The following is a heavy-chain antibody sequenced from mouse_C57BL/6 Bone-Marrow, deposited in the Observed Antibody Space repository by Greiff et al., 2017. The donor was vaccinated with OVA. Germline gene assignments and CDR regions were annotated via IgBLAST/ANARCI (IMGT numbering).Heavy chain of an antibody. J-gene: IGHJ3*01. V-gene: IGHV1-54*01. Sequence: QVQLKESGAELVRPGTSVKVSCKASGYAFTNYLIEWVKQRPGQGLEWIGVINPGSGGTNYNEKFKGKATLTADKSSSTAYMQLSSLTSEDSAVYFCARSATSGAYWGQGTLVTVSA. CDR1: GYAFTNYL. CDR2: INPGSGGT. CDR3: ARSATSGAY. D-gene: IGHD3-1*01.